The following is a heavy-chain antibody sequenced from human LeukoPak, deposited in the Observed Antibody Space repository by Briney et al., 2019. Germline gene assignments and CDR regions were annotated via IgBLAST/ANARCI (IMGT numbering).Heavy chain of an antibody. V-gene: IGHV4-39*01. CDR2: IYYSWDT. D-gene: IGHD3-22*01. CDR1: GGSISSTSYY. Sequence: SETLSLTCTVSGGSISSTSYYWGWIRQPPGKGLEWIGSIYYSWDTYYNPSLKSRVTISVDTSKNQFSLMLSSVTAADTAAYYCATTSYYYDSPDYWGQGTLVTVSS. J-gene: IGHJ4*02. CDR3: ATTSYYYDSPDY.